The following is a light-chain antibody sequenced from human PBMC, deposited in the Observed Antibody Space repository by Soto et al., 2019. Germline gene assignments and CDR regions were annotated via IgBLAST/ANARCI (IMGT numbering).Light chain of an antibody. CDR3: QHYNNWPLT. J-gene: IGKJ1*01. V-gene: IGKV3-15*01. Sequence: DIVMAQSPATLSVSPGERATLSCRASQSVGSNLAWYQQKPGQGPRLLIYGASTRATGIPARFSGSGSGTEFTLTISSLQSEDFAVYYCQHYNNWPLTFGQGTRVEVK. CDR1: QSVGSN. CDR2: GAS.